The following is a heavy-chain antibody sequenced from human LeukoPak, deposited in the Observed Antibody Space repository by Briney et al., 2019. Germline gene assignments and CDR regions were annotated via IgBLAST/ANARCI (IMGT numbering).Heavy chain of an antibody. CDR2: IYSGGST. V-gene: IGHV3-66*01. Sequence: GGSLRLSCAASGFTVSSNYMSWVRQAPGKGLEWVSVIYSGGSTYYADSVKGRFTISRDNSKNTLYLQMNSLRAEDTAVYYCARGRPPYYYDSSGYYSYFQHWGQGTLVTVSS. J-gene: IGHJ1*01. CDR3: ARGRPPYYYDSSGYYSYFQH. D-gene: IGHD3-22*01. CDR1: GFTVSSNY.